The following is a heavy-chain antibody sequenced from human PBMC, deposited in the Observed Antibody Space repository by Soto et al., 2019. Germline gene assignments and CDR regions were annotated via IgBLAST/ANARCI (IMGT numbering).Heavy chain of an antibody. CDR3: ARDGRGSYYDSSGYYWAPSNFDY. J-gene: IGHJ4*02. D-gene: IGHD3-22*01. V-gene: IGHV1-3*01. Sequence: ASVKVSCKGSGYTFTGDYMDWVRQAPGQRLEWMGRINAGNGNTKYSQKFQGRVTITRDTSASTAYMELSSLRSEDTAVYYCARDGRGSYYDSSGYYWAPSNFDYWGQGTLVTVSS. CDR2: INAGNGNT. CDR1: GYTFTGDY.